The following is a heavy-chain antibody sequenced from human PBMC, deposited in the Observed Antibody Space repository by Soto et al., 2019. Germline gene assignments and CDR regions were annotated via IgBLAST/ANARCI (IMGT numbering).Heavy chain of an antibody. V-gene: IGHV1-3*01. D-gene: IGHD1-26*01. CDR3: ARSGLDY. CDR2: IDPANANT. CDR1: GYSFTTYP. Sequence: GASVKVSCKASGYSFTTYPMHWVRQAPGQGLEWMGWIDPANANTRYSSRFQDRVTLTRDTSATTVYMELSSLRSEDTAVYYCARSGLDYWGQGTLVTVSS. J-gene: IGHJ4*02.